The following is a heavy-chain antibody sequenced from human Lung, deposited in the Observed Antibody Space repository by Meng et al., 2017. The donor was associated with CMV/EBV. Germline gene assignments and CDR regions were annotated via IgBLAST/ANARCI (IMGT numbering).Heavy chain of an antibody. D-gene: IGHD6-19*01. V-gene: IGHV4-39*07. CDR1: GGSISGSRHY. J-gene: IGHJ5*02. CDR3: ARRNSIDVAGYWFDP. CDR2: IYYTGST. Sequence: SETLSLXXTVSGGSISGSRHYWGWVRQPPGKGLEWIGSIYYTGSTYYNESLKGRVTVPVDTPKNEFSLKLNSVTAADTAVYYCARRNSIDVAGYWFDPWGTRTXVAVAS.